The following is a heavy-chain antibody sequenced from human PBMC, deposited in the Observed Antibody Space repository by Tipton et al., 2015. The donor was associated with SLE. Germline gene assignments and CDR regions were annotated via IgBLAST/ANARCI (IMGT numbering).Heavy chain of an antibody. V-gene: IGHV4-38-2*02. Sequence: PGLVKPSETLSLICNVSGHSISSGYYGGWIRQFPGKGLEWIGSFYHSGSTYYNPSLRNRVSISLDTPKNQFSLRLTSVTAADTAVYFCVRSSVLERRRYFDSWGQGALVTVSS. CDR2: FYHSGST. J-gene: IGHJ4*02. D-gene: IGHD1-1*01. CDR3: VRSSVLERRRYFDS. CDR1: GHSISSGYY.